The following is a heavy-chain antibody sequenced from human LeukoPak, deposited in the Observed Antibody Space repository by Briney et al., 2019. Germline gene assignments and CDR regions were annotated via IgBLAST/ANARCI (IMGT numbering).Heavy chain of an antibody. Sequence: GSLRLSCAASGFTLSSYWMSWIRQPPGKGLEWIGYIHYSGSTSYNPSLKSRVTISVDTSKKQFSLKLSSVTAADTAFYYCARYIVSYPHDAFDIWGQGTMVTVSS. CDR1: GFTLSSYW. CDR2: IHYSGST. V-gene: IGHV4-59*01. J-gene: IGHJ3*02. CDR3: ARYIVSYPHDAFDI. D-gene: IGHD1-26*01.